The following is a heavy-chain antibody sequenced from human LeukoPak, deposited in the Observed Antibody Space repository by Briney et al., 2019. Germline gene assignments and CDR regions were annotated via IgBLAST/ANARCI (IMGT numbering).Heavy chain of an antibody. D-gene: IGHD2-8*02. Sequence: SETLSLTCAVYGGSFSGYYWSWIRQPPGKGLEWIGEINRSGSTNYNPSLKSRVTISVDTSKNQFSLKLRSVTAADTAVYYCARSLIPPTYWYFDSWGQGTLVTVSS. CDR2: INRSGST. J-gene: IGHJ4*02. CDR3: ARSLIPPTYWYFDS. CDR1: GGSFSGYY. V-gene: IGHV4-34*01.